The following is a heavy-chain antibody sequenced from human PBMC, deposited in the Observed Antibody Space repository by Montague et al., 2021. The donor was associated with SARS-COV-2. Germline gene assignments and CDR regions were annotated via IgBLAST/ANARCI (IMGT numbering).Heavy chain of an antibody. CDR1: ADSITNNY. J-gene: IGHJ4*02. D-gene: IGHD3-3*01. V-gene: IGHV4-59*13. CDR2: ITYRGSA. CDR3: ARGGLFLYY. Sequence: SKTLSLTCTVSADSITNNYSSWIWQPQRKGLEWIWHITYRGSATYNPSLKSHVPKAIATFKNQFSLILKSVTAADTAVYYCARGGLFLYYWGQGTLVTVSS.